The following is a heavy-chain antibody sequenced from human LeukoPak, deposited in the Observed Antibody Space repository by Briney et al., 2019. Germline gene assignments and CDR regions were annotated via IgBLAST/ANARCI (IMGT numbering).Heavy chain of an antibody. V-gene: IGHV3-21*01. CDR3: ARDSNDILTGYYNSLDAFDT. D-gene: IGHD3-9*01. CDR1: GFTFSSYS. Sequence: PGGSLRLSCAASGFTFSSYSMNWVRQAPGKGLEWVSSISSSSSYIYYADSVKGRFTISRDNAKNSLYLQMNSLRAEDTAVYYCARDSNDILTGYYNSLDAFDTWGQGTMVTVSS. J-gene: IGHJ3*02. CDR2: ISSSSSYI.